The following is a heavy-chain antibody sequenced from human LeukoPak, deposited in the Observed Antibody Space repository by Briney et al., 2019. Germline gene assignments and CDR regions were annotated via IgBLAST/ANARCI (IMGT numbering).Heavy chain of an antibody. D-gene: IGHD3-10*01. CDR1: GFSFSTHW. Sequence: QPGGSLRLSCAASGFSFSTHWMHWVRQAPGKGLVWVSRINSDGTTTYADSVKGRFTISRDNAKNTLYLQMNRLRAEDTALYYCASAYYYRLPDWGQGTLVTVSS. J-gene: IGHJ4*02. V-gene: IGHV3-74*01. CDR2: INSDGTT. CDR3: ASAYYYRLPD.